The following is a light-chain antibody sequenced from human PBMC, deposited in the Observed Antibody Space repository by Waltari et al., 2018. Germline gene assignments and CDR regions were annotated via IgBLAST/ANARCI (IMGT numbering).Light chain of an antibody. J-gene: IGLJ3*02. CDR3: CSYAGRATWA. V-gene: IGLV2-11*01. Sequence: QSALTQPRSVSGSPGHSVTISCTGTSSDVGGYDYVSWYQQYPGKAPKLVIYDVSKRPSGGPDRFSGSNSGNTASLTISGLQAEDEADYNCCSYAGRATWAFGGGTKLTVL. CDR2: DVS. CDR1: SSDVGGYDY.